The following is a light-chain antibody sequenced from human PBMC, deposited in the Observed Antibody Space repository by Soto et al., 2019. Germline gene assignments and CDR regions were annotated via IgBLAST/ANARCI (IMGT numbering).Light chain of an antibody. CDR3: LLSDSGVVV. V-gene: IGLV7-46*01. Sequence: QAVVTQEPSLTVSPGGTVTLTCDSSTGAVTRGHYPYWLQRKPGQAPKTLIYHTGDKHSWTPARFSGSLLGGKAALTLSGAQPEDEAEYYCLLSDSGVVVFGGGTQLTVL. J-gene: IGLJ2*01. CDR2: HTG. CDR1: TGAVTRGHY.